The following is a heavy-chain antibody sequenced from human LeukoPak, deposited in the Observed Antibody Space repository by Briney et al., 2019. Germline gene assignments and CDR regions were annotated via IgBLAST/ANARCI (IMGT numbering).Heavy chain of an antibody. CDR1: GGSIIPYY. J-gene: IGHJ4*02. CDR2: IYYSGSA. Sequence: SETLSLTCTVSGGSIIPYYWNWIRQPPGKGLGWIGYIYYSGSADYNPALKSRVTMSVDTSKNQFSLKLSSVTAADTAVYFCARDKVPGDYWGQGTLVTVSS. D-gene: IGHD1-1*01. V-gene: IGHV4-59*01. CDR3: ARDKVPGDY.